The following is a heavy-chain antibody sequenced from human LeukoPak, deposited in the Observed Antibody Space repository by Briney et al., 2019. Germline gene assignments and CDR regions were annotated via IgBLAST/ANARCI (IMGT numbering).Heavy chain of an antibody. V-gene: IGHV3-23*01. CDR2: ISGSGGST. CDR1: GFTFSSYA. CDR3: AKPAKLRVAAAGQFDH. D-gene: IGHD6-13*01. Sequence: GGSLRLSCAASGFTFSSYAMSWVRQAPGKGLEWVSAISGSGGSTYYADSVKGRFTISRDNSKNTLYLQMNSLRAEDTAVYYCAKPAKLRVAAAGQFDHWGQGTLVTVSS. J-gene: IGHJ4*02.